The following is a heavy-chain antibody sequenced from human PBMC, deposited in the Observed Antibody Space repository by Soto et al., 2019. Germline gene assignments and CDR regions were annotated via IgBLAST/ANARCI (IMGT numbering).Heavy chain of an antibody. D-gene: IGHD2-8*01. CDR1: AFSLSTNGVG. Sequence: GSGPTLVNPTQTLTLTCTFSAFSLSTNGVGVGWIRQPPGKPLEWLAVIYWNEDKRYSRSLKSRLSITKDTSKNQVVLTMTTMDPVDTATYYCVHTVMVHTITGGHYLDYWGPGILVTSPQ. CDR3: VHTVMVHTITGGHYLDY. CDR2: IYWNEDK. J-gene: IGHJ4*02. V-gene: IGHV2-5*01.